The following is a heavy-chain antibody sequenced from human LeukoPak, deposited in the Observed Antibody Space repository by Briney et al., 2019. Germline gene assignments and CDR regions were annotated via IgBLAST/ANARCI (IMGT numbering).Heavy chain of an antibody. Sequence: GGSLRLSCAASGFTFSRHSMNWVRQAPGKGLEWVSSISGSSTYIYYADSVKGRFTISRDNAKNSLYLQMNSLRAEDTAVYYCARDPHSSSWFMVYWGQGTLVTVSS. CDR3: ARDPHSSSWFMVY. J-gene: IGHJ4*02. V-gene: IGHV3-21*01. D-gene: IGHD6-13*01. CDR1: GFTFSRHS. CDR2: ISGSSTYI.